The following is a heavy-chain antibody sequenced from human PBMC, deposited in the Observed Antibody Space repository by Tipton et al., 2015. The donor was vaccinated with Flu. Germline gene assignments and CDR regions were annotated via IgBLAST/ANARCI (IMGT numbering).Heavy chain of an antibody. CDR1: GYAISTGYY. J-gene: IGHJ4*02. D-gene: IGHD3-10*01. CDR3: SRSTYYYGSGSSDY. CDR2: ISHSGST. V-gene: IGHV4-38-2*01. Sequence: PGLVKPSETLSLTCAVSGYAISTGYYWGWIRQPPGKGLEWIGTISHSGSTYYKPSLKSRVTISLDTFQNQFSLKLNSVTAADTAVYYCSRSTYYYGSGSSDYWGQGTLVTVSS.